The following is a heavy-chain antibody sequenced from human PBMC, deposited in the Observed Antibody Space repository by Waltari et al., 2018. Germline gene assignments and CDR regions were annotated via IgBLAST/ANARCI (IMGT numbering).Heavy chain of an antibody. J-gene: IGHJ4*02. CDR3: AKGVGASQFFDY. V-gene: IGHV3-23*01. D-gene: IGHD1-26*01. CDR2: ITAFGSGT. CDR1: GFAFKSCA. Sequence: LLESGGGLVQPGGSLRLSCVASGFAFKSCAMTWVRQAPGKGLEWVATITAFGSGTYDGDSVSGRCTISRDNSQNTLYLQVKSLSADDTAVYYCAKGVGASQFFDYWGRGTLVTVSS.